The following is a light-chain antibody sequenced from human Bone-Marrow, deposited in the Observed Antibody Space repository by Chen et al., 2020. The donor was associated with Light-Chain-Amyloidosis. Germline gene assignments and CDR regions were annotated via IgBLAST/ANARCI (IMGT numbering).Light chain of an antibody. J-gene: IGLJ1*01. CDR1: SSNIGIIY. CDR3: AAWDGSLSGYV. Sequence: SVLTQPPSASGTPGQRVTISCSGASSNIGIIYIYGYQHFPGAAPNLFIHRNNQRPSGVPDRFSASKSGTSAFLAISGLRSEDEADDYCAAWDGSLSGYVFGTGTKVIVL. CDR2: RNN. V-gene: IGLV1-47*01.